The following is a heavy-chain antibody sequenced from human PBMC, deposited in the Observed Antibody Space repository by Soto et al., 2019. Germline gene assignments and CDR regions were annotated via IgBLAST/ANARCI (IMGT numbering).Heavy chain of an antibody. J-gene: IGHJ6*02. CDR2: IYYSGST. Sequence: SETLSLTCTVSGGSISSGDYYWSWIRQPPGKGLEWIGYIYYSGSTYYNPSLKSRVTISVDTSKNQFSLKLSSVTAADTAVYYCARDLGSSGFYYYYGMDVWGQGTTVTVSS. CDR3: ARDLGSSGFYYYYGMDV. CDR1: GGSISSGDYY. D-gene: IGHD3-22*01. V-gene: IGHV4-30-4*01.